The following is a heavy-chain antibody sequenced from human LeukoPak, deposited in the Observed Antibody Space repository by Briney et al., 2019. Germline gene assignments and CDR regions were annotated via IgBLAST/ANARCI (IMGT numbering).Heavy chain of an antibody. D-gene: IGHD1-7*01. Sequence: ASVKVSCKASGYTFTGYYMHWVRQAPGQGLEWMGWINPNSGGTNYAQKFQGRVTMTRDTPISTAYMELSRLRSDDTAVYYCAREEVELRFYYYYYGMDVWGQGTTVTVSS. CDR3: AREEVELRFYYYYYGMDV. V-gene: IGHV1-2*02. J-gene: IGHJ6*02. CDR1: GYTFTGYY. CDR2: INPNSGGT.